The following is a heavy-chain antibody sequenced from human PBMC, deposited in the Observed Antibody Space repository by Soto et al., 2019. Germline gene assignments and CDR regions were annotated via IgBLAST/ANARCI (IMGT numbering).Heavy chain of an antibody. D-gene: IGHD1-1*01. CDR2: IRNKANNYAT. V-gene: IGHV3-73*01. Sequence: DVQMVESGGGLVQPGGFLKLSCATTGFTFAGSAIQWVRQAPGKGLEWIGRIRNKANNYATAYPASVAGRFTISRDDSKTTAYLEMNSLKTEDTAMYYCAGPGPFDSWGQGTLVTVSS. CDR3: AGPGPFDS. CDR1: GFTFAGSA. J-gene: IGHJ4*02.